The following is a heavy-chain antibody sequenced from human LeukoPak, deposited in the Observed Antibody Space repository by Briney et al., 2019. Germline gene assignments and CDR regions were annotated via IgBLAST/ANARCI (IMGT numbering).Heavy chain of an antibody. CDR3: ARHGNDFWSGYYSGNFDY. J-gene: IGHJ4*02. Sequence: SETLSLTCTVSGGSISSSSYYWGWIRQPPGKGLEWIGSIYYSGSTYYNPSLKSRVTISVDTSKNQFYLKLSSVTAADTAVYYCARHGNDFWSGYYSGNFDYWGQGTLVTVSS. CDR2: IYYSGST. D-gene: IGHD3-3*01. V-gene: IGHV4-39*01. CDR1: GGSISSSSYY.